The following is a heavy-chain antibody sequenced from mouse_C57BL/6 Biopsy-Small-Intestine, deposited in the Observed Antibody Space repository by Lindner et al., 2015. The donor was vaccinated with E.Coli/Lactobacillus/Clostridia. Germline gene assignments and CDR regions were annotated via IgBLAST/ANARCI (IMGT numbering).Heavy chain of an antibody. CDR1: GYTFTDYY. Sequence: SVKVSCKASGYTFTDYYMHWVRQAPGQGLEWMGWINCNSGITSFAQKFQGRVTMTRDTSISTAYMELSRLRSNDTAVYYCSARDSNDAFDIWGQGTMVTVSS. CDR3: SARDSNDAFDI. D-gene: IGHD3-3*01. J-gene: IGHJ3*01. V-gene: IGHV1-22*01. CDR2: INCNSGIT.